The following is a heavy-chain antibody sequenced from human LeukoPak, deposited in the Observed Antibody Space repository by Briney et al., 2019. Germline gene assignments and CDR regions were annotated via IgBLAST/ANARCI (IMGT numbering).Heavy chain of an antibody. J-gene: IGHJ4*02. CDR1: GFTFSKYG. CDR2: IRYDGSKE. Sequence: GGSLRLSCEVSGFTFSKYGMHWVRQAPGKGLEWVSTIRYDGSKEYYADSVRGRFTISRDNSGNTLFLQMNSLGAEDTAVYYCVRDTITYDIFTGSPDYWGQGTLVIVSS. V-gene: IGHV3-30*02. CDR3: VRDTITYDIFTGSPDY. D-gene: IGHD3-9*01.